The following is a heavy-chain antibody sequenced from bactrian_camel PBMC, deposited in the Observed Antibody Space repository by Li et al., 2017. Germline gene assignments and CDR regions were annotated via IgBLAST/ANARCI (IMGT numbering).Heavy chain of an antibody. D-gene: IGHD6*01. CDR1: AFSIGTYC. J-gene: IGHJ4*01. Sequence: HVQLVESGGGSVQSGGSLRLSCVASAFSIGTYCMGWFRQAPGKEREGVAIHNMDDSTSHADSVKGRFTISKDNFKNILYLQMTNLKPEDTAMYYCAASGGRRYCLFSASTYDFWGQGTQVTVS. CDR2: IHNMDDST. V-gene: IGHV3S26*01. CDR3: AASGGRRYCLFSASTYDF.